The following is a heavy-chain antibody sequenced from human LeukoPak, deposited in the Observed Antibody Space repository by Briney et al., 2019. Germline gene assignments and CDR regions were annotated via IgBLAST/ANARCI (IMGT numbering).Heavy chain of an antibody. CDR2: IDPSDSYT. J-gene: IGHJ4*02. V-gene: IGHV5-10-1*01. D-gene: IGHD7-27*01. CDR3: ARPQNRWGSLDY. CDR1: GYSFNNYL. Sequence: GESLNISCKGSGYSFNNYLLSWVRQTPGKGLEWMGRIDPSDSYTNYSPSFQGHVTISADKSISTAYLQWSSLKASDTAMYYCARPQNRWGSLDYWGEGTLVTVSA.